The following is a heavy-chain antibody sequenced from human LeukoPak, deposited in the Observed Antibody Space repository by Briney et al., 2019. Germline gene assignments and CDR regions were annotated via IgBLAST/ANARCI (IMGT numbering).Heavy chain of an antibody. CDR2: IYSGGST. D-gene: IGHD2-2*01. V-gene: IGHV3-53*01. J-gene: IGHJ4*02. CDR1: GFTFSTYY. CDR3: ARGLGYCTSTTCLLPFDY. Sequence: GGSLRLSCAASGFTFSTYYMTWVRQAPGKGLECVSVIYSGGSTYYADSVKGRFTVSKDNSKNTLYLQMNSLRAEDTAMYYCARGLGYCTSTTCLLPFDYWGQGTLVTVSS.